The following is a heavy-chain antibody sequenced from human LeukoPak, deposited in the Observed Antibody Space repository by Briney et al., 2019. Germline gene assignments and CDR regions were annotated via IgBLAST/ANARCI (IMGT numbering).Heavy chain of an antibody. CDR1: DDSMSSYY. Sequence: SETLSLTCTVSDDSMSSYYWNWIRQPPGKGLEWIGYVYYSGGTNYNPSLKSRVTISLDTSKNQFSLKLSSVTAADTAVYYCARRANTAPSYYFDYWGQGTLVTVSS. CDR3: ARRANTAPSYYFDY. J-gene: IGHJ4*02. D-gene: IGHD5-18*01. V-gene: IGHV4-59*01. CDR2: VYYSGGT.